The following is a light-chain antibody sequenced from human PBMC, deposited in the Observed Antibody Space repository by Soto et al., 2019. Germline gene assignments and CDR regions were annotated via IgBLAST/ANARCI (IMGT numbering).Light chain of an antibody. Sequence: DIQMTQSPSSRSASVGDRVTITFRASQNINNWIAWYQQKPGKAPKFLIYDASTLENGAPSRFSGSGFGTEFSLTISSLQPDDFGSYYCQHMRTFGQGTKVDI. CDR1: QNINNW. V-gene: IGKV1-5*01. CDR3: QHMRT. CDR2: DAS. J-gene: IGKJ1*01.